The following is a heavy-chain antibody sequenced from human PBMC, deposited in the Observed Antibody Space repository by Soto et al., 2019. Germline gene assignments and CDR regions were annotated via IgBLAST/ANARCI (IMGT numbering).Heavy chain of an antibody. V-gene: IGHV1-18*01. Sequence: QVQLVQSGPEVKKPGASVTVSCKASGHTFSTYGINSVRQAPGQGLEWMGWISPYNGNTNYAQKFQGRATMTTDTSTSTAYMELRSLRSDDTAVYYCASGSQKRWRDFDAFDIWGQGTMVTVSS. CDR2: ISPYNGNT. CDR1: GHTFSTYG. D-gene: IGHD6-19*01. CDR3: ASGSQKRWRDFDAFDI. J-gene: IGHJ3*02.